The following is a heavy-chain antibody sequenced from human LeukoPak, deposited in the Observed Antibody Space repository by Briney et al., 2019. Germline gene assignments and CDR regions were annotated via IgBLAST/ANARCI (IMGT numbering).Heavy chain of an antibody. D-gene: IGHD1-26*01. CDR2: INQDGSGK. CDR3: AKASIAGAIGVLDY. Sequence: GGSLRLSCAAFGFTFNNYWMSWVRQAPGKGLEWVANINQDGSGKHYVDSVKGRFTISRDNAKNSLYLQMNILRAEDTAVYFCAKASIAGAIGVLDYWGQGTLVTVSS. J-gene: IGHJ4*02. CDR1: GFTFNNYW. V-gene: IGHV3-7*01.